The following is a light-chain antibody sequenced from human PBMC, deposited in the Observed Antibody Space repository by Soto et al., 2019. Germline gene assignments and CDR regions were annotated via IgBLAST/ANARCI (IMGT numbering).Light chain of an antibody. V-gene: IGKV3-15*01. J-gene: IGKJ3*01. Sequence: EIVMTQSPATLSVSPGERATLSCRASQSVSSNLAWHQQKPGQAPTLLIYGASTRATGIPVRFIGRGSGTEFTLTISSLQSEDFAVYYCQQYNTWPTFGPGTKVDIK. CDR2: GAS. CDR1: QSVSSN. CDR3: QQYNTWPT.